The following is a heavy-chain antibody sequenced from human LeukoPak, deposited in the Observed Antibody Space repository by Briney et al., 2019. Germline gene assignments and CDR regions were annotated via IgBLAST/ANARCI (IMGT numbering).Heavy chain of an antibody. D-gene: IGHD2-21*02. J-gene: IGHJ3*02. V-gene: IGHV4-31*03. CDR3: AATHIVVVTGGAFDI. CDR2: IYYSGST. CDR1: GGSISSGGYY. Sequence: SQTLSLTCTVSGGSISSGGYYWSWIHQHPGKGLEWIGYIYYSGSTYYNPSLKSRVTISVDTSKNQFSLKLSSVTAADTAVYYCAATHIVVVTGGAFDIWGQGTMVTVSS.